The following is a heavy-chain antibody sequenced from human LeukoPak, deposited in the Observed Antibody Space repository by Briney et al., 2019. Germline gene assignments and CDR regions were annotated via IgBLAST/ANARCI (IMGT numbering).Heavy chain of an antibody. Sequence: GGSLRLSCAASGFTFSSYWMSWVRQAPGKGLEWVSSISSSSSYIYYADSVKGRFTISRDNAKNSLYLQMNSLRAEDTAVYYCARGGLRYFDWSYSGADYYYYYYMDVWGKGTTVTVSS. D-gene: IGHD3-9*01. CDR1: GFTFSSYW. CDR3: ARGGLRYFDWSYSGADYYYYYYMDV. J-gene: IGHJ6*03. CDR2: ISSSSSYI. V-gene: IGHV3-21*01.